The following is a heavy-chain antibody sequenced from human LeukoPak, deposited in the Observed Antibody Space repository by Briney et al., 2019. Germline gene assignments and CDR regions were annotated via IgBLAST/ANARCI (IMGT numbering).Heavy chain of an antibody. Sequence: PSETLSLTCTVSGGSISSSSYYWGWIRQPPGKGLEWIGSIYYSGSTYYNPSLKSRVTISVDTSKNQFSLKLSSVTAADTAVYYCARDRNYGGNFYFDYWGQGTLVTVSS. CDR2: IYYSGST. D-gene: IGHD4-23*01. V-gene: IGHV4-39*07. CDR1: GGSISSSSYY. J-gene: IGHJ4*02. CDR3: ARDRNYGGNFYFDY.